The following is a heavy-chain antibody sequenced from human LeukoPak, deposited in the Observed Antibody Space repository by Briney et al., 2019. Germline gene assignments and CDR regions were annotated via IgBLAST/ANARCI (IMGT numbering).Heavy chain of an antibody. CDR3: ARHQEGEWFGELFDY. V-gene: IGHV4-39*01. D-gene: IGHD3-10*01. Sequence: PSETLSLTCTVSGGSISSDSFYWGWIRQPPGKGLEWIGSVYYRGSTYYNSSLKNRVTISGDTSQNQFSLKLSSVSAADTAVYYCARHQEGEWFGELFDYWGQGILVTVSS. CDR2: VYYRGST. J-gene: IGHJ4*02. CDR1: GGSISSDSFY.